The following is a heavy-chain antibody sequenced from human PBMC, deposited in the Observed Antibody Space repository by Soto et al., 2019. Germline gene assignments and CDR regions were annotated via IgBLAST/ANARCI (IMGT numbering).Heavy chain of an antibody. CDR3: AREGRDGSSYYFDY. D-gene: IGHD2-15*01. V-gene: IGHV3-64*01. CDR2: ISSNGGST. CDR1: GFTFSSYA. Sequence: EVPLVESGGGLVQPGGSLRLSCAASGFTFSSYAMHWVRQAPGKGLEYVSAISSNGGSTYYANSVKGRFTISRDNSKTTLYLQMGSLRTEDMAVYYCAREGRDGSSYYFDYWGQGTLVTVSS. J-gene: IGHJ4*02.